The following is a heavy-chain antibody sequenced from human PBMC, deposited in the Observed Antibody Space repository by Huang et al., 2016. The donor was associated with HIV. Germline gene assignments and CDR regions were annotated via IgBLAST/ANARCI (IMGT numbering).Heavy chain of an antibody. J-gene: IGHJ6*03. Sequence: QVQLVESGGGVVQPGRSLRLSCAASGFTFSNYAMHWVRQAPGKGREWVAVISDEGSNKYYTDSVKGRFTISRDNSKNALYLQMNSLRAEDTAVYYCARRAVAGIYYYYYMDVWGKGTTVTVSS. CDR1: GFTFSNYA. D-gene: IGHD6-19*01. V-gene: IGHV3-30-3*01. CDR2: ISDEGSNK. CDR3: ARRAVAGIYYYYYMDV.